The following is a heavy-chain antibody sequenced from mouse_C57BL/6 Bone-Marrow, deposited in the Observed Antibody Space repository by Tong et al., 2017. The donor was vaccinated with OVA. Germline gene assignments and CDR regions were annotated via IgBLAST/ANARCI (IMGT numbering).Heavy chain of an antibody. CDR3: ARHDYRYRVWFAY. CDR1: GFTFSSYG. V-gene: IGHV5-6*01. D-gene: IGHD2-14*01. CDR2: ISSGGSYT. Sequence: EVQLQESGVDLVKPGGSLNLSCAASGFTFSSYGMSWVRQTPDKRLEWVATISSGGSYTYYPDSVKGRFTISRDNAKNSLYRQMNSLRSEDKALYYCARHDYRYRVWFAYWGQGTLVTVSA. J-gene: IGHJ3*01.